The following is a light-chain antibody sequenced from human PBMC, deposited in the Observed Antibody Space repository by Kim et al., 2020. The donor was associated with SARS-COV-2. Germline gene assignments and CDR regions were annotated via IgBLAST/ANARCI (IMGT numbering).Light chain of an antibody. V-gene: IGLV1-40*01. CDR1: SPNIGAGYD. J-gene: IGLJ2*01. CDR2: GNS. CDR3: QSYDSSLRV. Sequence: QSVLTQPPSVSGAPGQRVTISCTGSSPNIGAGYDVHWYQQLPGTAPKLLIYGNSNRPSGVPDRFSGSKSGTSASLAITGLQAEDEADYYCQSYDSSLRVFGGGTQLTVL.